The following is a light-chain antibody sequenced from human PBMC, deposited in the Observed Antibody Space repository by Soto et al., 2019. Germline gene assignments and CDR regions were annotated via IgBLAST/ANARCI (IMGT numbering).Light chain of an antibody. J-gene: IGLJ3*02. V-gene: IGLV2-23*01. CDR3: CSDAYTFLV. CDR1: STDVGSYNL. Sequence: QSALTQPASVSGSPGQSITISCIGTSTDVGSYNLFSWYQQHPGKAPKLIIYEGTKRPAGVSNRFSGSKSGNTASLTVSGLQAEDEADYFCCSDAYTFLVFGGGTKVTVL. CDR2: EGT.